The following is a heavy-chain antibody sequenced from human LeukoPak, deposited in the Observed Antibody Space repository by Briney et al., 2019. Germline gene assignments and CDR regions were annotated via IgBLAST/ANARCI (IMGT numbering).Heavy chain of an antibody. CDR3: ARELEIAVAGTLGY. V-gene: IGHV3-33*08. Sequence: PGGSLRLSCAASGFTFSSYAMHWVRQALGKGLEWVAVIWYDGSNKYYADSVKGRFTISRDHSKNTLYLQMKSLRAEDTAVYYCARELEIAVAGTLGYWGQGTLVTVSS. CDR1: GFTFSSYA. CDR2: IWYDGSNK. J-gene: IGHJ4*02. D-gene: IGHD6-19*01.